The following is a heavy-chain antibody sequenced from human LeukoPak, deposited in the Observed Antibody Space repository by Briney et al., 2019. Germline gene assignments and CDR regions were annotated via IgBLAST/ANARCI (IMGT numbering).Heavy chain of an antibody. D-gene: IGHD3-22*01. Sequence: PGGSLRLSCRGSGFTFGDYAMNWVRQAPGKGLEWVGFIRSKGYGGTTQYAASVEGRFTISRDDSKSIGYLQMDSLKSEDTAVCYCAREGYPDSNGYPPADYWGQGTLVTVSS. V-gene: IGHV3-49*04. J-gene: IGHJ4*02. CDR2: IRSKGYGGTT. CDR3: AREGYPDSNGYPPADY. CDR1: GFTFGDYA.